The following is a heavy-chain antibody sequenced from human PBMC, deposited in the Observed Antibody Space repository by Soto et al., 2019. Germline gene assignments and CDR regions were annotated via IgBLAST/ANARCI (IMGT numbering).Heavy chain of an antibody. CDR2: INSDGSST. V-gene: IGHV3-74*01. CDR3: ASGGRTLNFDS. Sequence: GGSLRLSCAASGFTFRSYWMQWVRQAPGKGLVWVSWINSDGSSTSYADSVKGRFTISRDNAKNTLYLQMNSLRAEDTAVYYCASGGRTLNFDSWGQGPLVTVSS. J-gene: IGHJ4*02. CDR1: GFTFRSYW.